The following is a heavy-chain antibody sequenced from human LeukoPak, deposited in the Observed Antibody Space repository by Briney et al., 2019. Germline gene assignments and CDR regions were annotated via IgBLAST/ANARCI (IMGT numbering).Heavy chain of an antibody. Sequence: GGSLRLSCAASGFTFSSYAMHWVRQAPGKGLEWVAVISYDGSNKYYADSVKGRFTISRDNSKNTLYLQMNSLRAEDTAVYYCARDRFGGYDPYYYYYGMDVWGQGTTVTVSS. J-gene: IGHJ6*02. CDR2: ISYDGSNK. V-gene: IGHV3-30*04. D-gene: IGHD5-12*01. CDR3: ARDRFGGYDPYYYYYGMDV. CDR1: GFTFSSYA.